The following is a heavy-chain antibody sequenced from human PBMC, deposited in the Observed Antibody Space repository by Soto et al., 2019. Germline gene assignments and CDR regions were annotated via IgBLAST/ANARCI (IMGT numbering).Heavy chain of an antibody. CDR1: GYTFASYA. J-gene: IGHJ4*02. CDR2: ISAYNGNT. V-gene: IGHV1-18*01. Sequence: QVQLVQSGAEVKKPGASVKVSCKASGYTFASYAISWMRQAPGQGLEWMGWISAYNGNTNYAQKLQGRVTMTTDTSTSPAYMELRSLRSGDTAVYYCARDPPPPDYWGQGTLVTVSS. CDR3: ARDPPPPDY.